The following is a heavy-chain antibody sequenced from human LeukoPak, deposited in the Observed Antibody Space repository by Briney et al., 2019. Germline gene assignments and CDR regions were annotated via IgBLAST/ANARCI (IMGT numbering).Heavy chain of an antibody. Sequence: QPGGSLRLSCAASGFTLSTYAMHWVRQAPGKGLEWVAVISYDGTDTYYADYVKGRFTISRDTSKNNLYLQMNSLKPEDTSVFYCARIRGGPIDYWGQGTLVTVSS. V-gene: IGHV3-30-3*01. CDR3: ARIRGGPIDY. D-gene: IGHD3-10*01. CDR2: ISYDGTDT. J-gene: IGHJ4*02. CDR1: GFTLSTYA.